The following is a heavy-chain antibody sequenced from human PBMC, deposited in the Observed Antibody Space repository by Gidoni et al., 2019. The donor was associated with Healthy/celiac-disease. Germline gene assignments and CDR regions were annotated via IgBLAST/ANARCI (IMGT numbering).Heavy chain of an antibody. D-gene: IGHD3-3*01. CDR3: ASLYYDFWSGYSPYYYYGMDV. CDR2: ISGSGGST. V-gene: IGHV3-23*01. J-gene: IGHJ6*02. CDR1: GFTFSSYA. Sequence: EVQLLESGGGLVQPGGSLRLSCAASGFTFSSYAMSWVRQAPGKGLEWVSAISGSGGSTYYADSVKGRFTISRDNSKNTLYLQMNSLRAEDTAVYYCASLYYDFWSGYSPYYYYGMDVWGQGTTVTVSS.